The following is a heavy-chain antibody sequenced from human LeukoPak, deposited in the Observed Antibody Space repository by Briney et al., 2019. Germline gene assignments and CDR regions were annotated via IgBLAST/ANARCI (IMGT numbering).Heavy chain of an antibody. D-gene: IGHD5-24*01. CDR2: IYPGDSDT. Sequence: GESLKISCQGSGYSFTTYWIGWVRQMPGKCLEWMGIIYPGDSDTRYSPSFQGQVTISADKSISTAYLQWNSLKASDTAMYYCARRDGYGAYDIWGQGTMVTVSS. V-gene: IGHV5-51*01. J-gene: IGHJ3*02. CDR1: GYSFTTYW. CDR3: ARRDGYGAYDI.